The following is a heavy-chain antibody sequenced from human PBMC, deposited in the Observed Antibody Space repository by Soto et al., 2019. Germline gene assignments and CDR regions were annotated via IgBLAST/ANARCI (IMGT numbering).Heavy chain of an antibody. CDR2: IWYDGSNK. J-gene: IGHJ4*02. V-gene: IGHV3-33*01. CDR1: GFTFSSYG. D-gene: IGHD6-13*01. CDR3: ASLSSWFHGTVDY. Sequence: GGSLRLSCAASGFTFSSYGMHWVRQAPGKGLEWVAVIWYDGSNKYYADSVKGRFTISRDNSKNTLYLQMNSLRAEDTAVYYCASLSSWFHGTVDYWGQGTLVTVSS.